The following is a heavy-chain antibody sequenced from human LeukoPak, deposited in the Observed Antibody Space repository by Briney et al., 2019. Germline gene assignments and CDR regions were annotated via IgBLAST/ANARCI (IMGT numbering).Heavy chain of an antibody. J-gene: IGHJ3*02. CDR3: AAIGERYCSSTSCYTNAFDI. D-gene: IGHD2-2*02. CDR2: TYTSGST. V-gene: IGHV4-4*07. CDR1: GGSISSYY. Sequence: SETLSLTCTVSGGSISSYYWSWIRQPAGKGLEWIGRTYTSGSTNYNPSLKSRVTMSVDTSKNQFSLKLSSVAAADTAVYYCAAIGERYCSSTSCYTNAFDIWGQGTMVTVSS.